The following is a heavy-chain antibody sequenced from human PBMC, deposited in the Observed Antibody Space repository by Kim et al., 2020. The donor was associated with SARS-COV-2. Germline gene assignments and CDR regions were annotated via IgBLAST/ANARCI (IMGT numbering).Heavy chain of an antibody. CDR2: ISSSSSYI. Sequence: GGSLRLSCAASGFTFSSYSMNWVRQAPGKGLEWVSSISSSSSYIYYADSVKGRFTISRDNAKNSLYLQMNSLRAEDTAVYYCARDHSYCGGDCSGSGPFRFDPWGQGTLVTVSS. CDR3: ARDHSYCGGDCSGSGPFRFDP. CDR1: GFTFSSYS. D-gene: IGHD2-21*01. J-gene: IGHJ5*02. V-gene: IGHV3-21*01.